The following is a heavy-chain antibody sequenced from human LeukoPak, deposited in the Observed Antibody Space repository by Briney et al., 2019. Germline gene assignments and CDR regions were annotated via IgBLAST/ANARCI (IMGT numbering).Heavy chain of an antibody. V-gene: IGHV3-23*01. CDR1: GFTFSDYA. CDR3: ANVVRFGY. Sequence: PGGSLRLSCAVSGFTFSDYAMSWVRQAPGKGLEWVSAIKTSGDSTYYVDSVKGRFTISRDNSKNTLYLQMNSLRAEDTAVYYCANVVRFGYWGQGTLVTVSS. CDR2: IKTSGDST. D-gene: IGHD4-17*01. J-gene: IGHJ4*02.